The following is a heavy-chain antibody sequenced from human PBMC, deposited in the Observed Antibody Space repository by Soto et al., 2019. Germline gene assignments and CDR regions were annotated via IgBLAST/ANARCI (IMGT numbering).Heavy chain of an antibody. CDR3: ARGFSAQNYGSGSYKLDP. CDR2: INHSGST. V-gene: IGHV4-34*01. Sequence: SETLSLTCAVYGGSFSGYYWSWIRQPPGKGLEWIGEINHSGSTNYNPSLKSRVTISVDTSKNQFSLKLSSVTAADTAVYYCARGFSAQNYGSGSYKLDPWGQGTLVTVSS. CDR1: GGSFSGYY. J-gene: IGHJ5*02. D-gene: IGHD3-10*01.